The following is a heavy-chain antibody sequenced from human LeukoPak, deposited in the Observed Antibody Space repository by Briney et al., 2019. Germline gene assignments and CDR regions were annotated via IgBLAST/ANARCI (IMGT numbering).Heavy chain of an antibody. CDR3: ATDASRYGL. V-gene: IGHV3-7*01. Sequence: GGSLRLSCAASGFTFSSYWMSWVRQAPGKGLEWVANMNQDGSEKNYVDSVKGRFTISRDNTNNSLFLQMSSLRAEDTAVYYCATDASRYGLWGQGTLVTVSS. D-gene: IGHD1-14*01. CDR2: MNQDGSEK. J-gene: IGHJ4*02. CDR1: GFTFSSYW.